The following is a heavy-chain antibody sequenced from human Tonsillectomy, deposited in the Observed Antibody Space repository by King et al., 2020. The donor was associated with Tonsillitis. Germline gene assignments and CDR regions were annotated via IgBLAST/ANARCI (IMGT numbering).Heavy chain of an antibody. CDR2: IYYSGNT. CDR1: GGPISSGDYY. D-gene: IGHD2-2*01. V-gene: IGHV4-30-4*01. CDR3: ARDGGGQLTLNYYGMDV. J-gene: IGHJ6*02. Sequence: VQLQESGPGLVKPSQTLSLTCTVSGGPISSGDYYWSWIRQPPGKGLEWIGYIYYSGNTYYNPSLKSRVTISVDTSKNHVSLKLSSDTAADTAVYSCARDGGGQLTLNYYGMDVWGQGATVTVSS.